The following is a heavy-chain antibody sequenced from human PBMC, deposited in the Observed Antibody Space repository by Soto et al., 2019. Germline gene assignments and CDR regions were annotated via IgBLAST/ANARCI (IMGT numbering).Heavy chain of an antibody. V-gene: IGHV4-59*08. CDR3: VRQGFGRLHGLVDV. D-gene: IGHD3-10*01. CDR1: DDSSSNYK. Sequence: QVQLQESGPGLVKPSETLSLTCTVSDDSSSNYKWSWIRQPPGRRLEWIGYIDSNGGTSYNPSLRRRVTIAIDASPKQFFVKLSSVTAADTAVYYCVRQGFGRLHGLVDVWGQGTTVTVSS. J-gene: IGHJ6*02. CDR2: IDSNGGT.